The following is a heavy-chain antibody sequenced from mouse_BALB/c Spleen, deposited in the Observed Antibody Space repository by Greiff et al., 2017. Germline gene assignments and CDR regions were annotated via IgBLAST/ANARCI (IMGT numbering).Heavy chain of an antibody. Sequence: EVQLQQSGPGLVKPSQSLSLTCTVTGYSITSDYAWNWIRQFPGNKLEWMGYISYSGSTSYNPSLKSRTSITRDTSKNQFFLQLNSVTTEDAATCYCARDTETAMDYWGQGTSVTVSS. CDR1: GYSITSDYA. CDR2: ISYSGST. J-gene: IGHJ4*01. D-gene: IGHD1-1*01. CDR3: ARDTETAMDY. V-gene: IGHV3-2*02.